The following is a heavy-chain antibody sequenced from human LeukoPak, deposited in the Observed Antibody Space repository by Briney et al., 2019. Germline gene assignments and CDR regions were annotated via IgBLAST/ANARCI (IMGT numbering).Heavy chain of an antibody. Sequence: KSSETLSLTCTVSGVSISSGGYYWSWIRQHPGKGLEWIGYIYYSGSTYYNPSLKSRVTISVDTSKNQFSLKLSSVTAADTAVYYCARDLGYDSSGRIDAFDIWGQGTMVTVSS. CDR2: IYYSGST. CDR3: ARDLGYDSSGRIDAFDI. V-gene: IGHV4-31*03. J-gene: IGHJ3*02. D-gene: IGHD3-22*01. CDR1: GVSISSGGYY.